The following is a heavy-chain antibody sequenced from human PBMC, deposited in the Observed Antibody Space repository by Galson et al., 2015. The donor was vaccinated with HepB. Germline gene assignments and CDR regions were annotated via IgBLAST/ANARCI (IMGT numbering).Heavy chain of an antibody. CDR3: ARESGSVGAFDI. V-gene: IGHV1-3*01. CDR1: GYTFTNYV. J-gene: IGHJ3*02. D-gene: IGHD4-23*01. Sequence: SVKVSCKASGYTFTNYVMHWVRQAPGQRLEWMGWINAGNGNTKYSQKFQGRVTITRDTSASTAYMELSSLRSEDTAVYYCARESGSVGAFDIWGQGTMVTVSS. CDR2: INAGNGNT.